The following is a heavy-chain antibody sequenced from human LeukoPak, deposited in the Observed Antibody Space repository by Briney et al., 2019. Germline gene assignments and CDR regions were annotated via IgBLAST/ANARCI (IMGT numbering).Heavy chain of an antibody. J-gene: IGHJ4*02. Sequence: GGSLRLSCAASGFTFSDYYMSWIRQAPGKGLEWVSYISSSGSTIYYADSVKGRFTISRDNAKNSLYLQMNSLRAEDTAVYYCARDWGAAAGAPTGFDYWGQGTLVTVSS. CDR2: ISSSGSTI. D-gene: IGHD6-13*01. V-gene: IGHV3-11*04. CDR3: ARDWGAAAGAPTGFDY. CDR1: GFTFSDYY.